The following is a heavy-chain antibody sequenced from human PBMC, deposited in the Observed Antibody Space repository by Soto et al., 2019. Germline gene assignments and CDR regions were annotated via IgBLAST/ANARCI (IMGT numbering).Heavy chain of an antibody. CDR2: ISGSGGST. J-gene: IGHJ6*02. CDR1: GFTFSSYA. V-gene: IGHV3-23*01. D-gene: IGHD1-26*01. CDR3: AKDLSYGELYYYGMDV. Sequence: GGSLRLSCAASGFTFSSYAMSWVRQAPGKGLEWVSAISGSGGSTYYADSVKGRFTISRDNSKNTLYLQMNSLRAEDTAVYYCAKDLSYGELYYYGMDVWGQGTMVTVSS.